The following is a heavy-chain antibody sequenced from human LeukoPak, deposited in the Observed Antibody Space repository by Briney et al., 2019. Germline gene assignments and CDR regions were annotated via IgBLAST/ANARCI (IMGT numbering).Heavy chain of an antibody. CDR3: ARDARGVSGYGYYYYGMDV. CDR2: INPSGGST. V-gene: IGHV1-46*01. CDR1: GYTFTSYY. J-gene: IGHJ6*02. Sequence: ASVKVSCKASGYTFTSYYMHWVRQAPGQGLEWMGIINPSGGSTSYAQKFQGRVTMTRGTSTSTVYMELSSLRSEDTAVYYCARDARGVSGYGYYYYGMDVWGQGTTVTVSS. D-gene: IGHD5-12*01.